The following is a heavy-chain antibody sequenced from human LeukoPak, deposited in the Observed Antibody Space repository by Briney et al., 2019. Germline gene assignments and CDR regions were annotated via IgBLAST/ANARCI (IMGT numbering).Heavy chain of an antibody. CDR2: IYYSGST. J-gene: IGHJ4*02. CDR1: GGSISSYY. CDR3: ARIKETGDVYWDY. D-gene: IGHD7-27*01. V-gene: IGHV4-59*01. Sequence: SETLSLTCTVSGGSISSYYWSWIRQPPGKGLEWIGYIYYSGSTNYNPSLKSRVTISVDTSKNQFSLKLSSVTAADTAVYCCARIKETGDVYWDYWGRGTLVTVSS.